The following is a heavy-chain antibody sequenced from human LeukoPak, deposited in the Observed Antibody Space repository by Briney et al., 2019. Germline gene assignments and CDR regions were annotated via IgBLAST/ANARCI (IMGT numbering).Heavy chain of an antibody. CDR2: ISYDGSNK. J-gene: IGHJ4*02. Sequence: GGSLRLSCAASGFTFSSYAMHWVRQAPGKGLEWVAVISYDGSNKYYADSVKGRFTISRDNSKNTLYLQMNSLRAEDTAVYYCARPYYGSGNEYFDYWGQGTLVTVSS. D-gene: IGHD3-10*01. CDR3: ARPYYGSGNEYFDY. V-gene: IGHV3-30*04. CDR1: GFTFSSYA.